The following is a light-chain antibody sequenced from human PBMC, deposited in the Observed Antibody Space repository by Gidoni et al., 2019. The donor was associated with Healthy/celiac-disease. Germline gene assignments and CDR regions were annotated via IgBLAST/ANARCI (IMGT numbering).Light chain of an antibody. CDR3: QQRSNWPPGGT. CDR2: DAS. CDR1: QSVSSY. V-gene: IGKV3-11*01. Sequence: EIVLTQSPATLSLSPGERATLSCRASQSVSSYLAWYQQKPGQAPRLLIYDASNTAPGIPARFSGSGSGTDFTLTISSLEPEDFAVYYCQQRSNWPPGGTFGQGTKVEIK. J-gene: IGKJ1*01.